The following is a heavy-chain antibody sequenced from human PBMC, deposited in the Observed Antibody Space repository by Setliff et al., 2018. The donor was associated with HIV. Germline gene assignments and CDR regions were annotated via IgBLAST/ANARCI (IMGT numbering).Heavy chain of an antibody. V-gene: IGHV1-2*06. CDR2: INPKTGVA. CDR1: GYGFSSYW. D-gene: IGHD1-26*01. Sequence: KISCKGSGYGFSSYWIGWVRQVPGKGLEWMGRINPKTGVATHARIFQDRIILTRDTSTSIAYMELIRPRHDDTAFYFCTRAHFLVTETRNWFDPWGQGTLVTVSS. J-gene: IGHJ5*02. CDR3: TRAHFLVTETRNWFDP.